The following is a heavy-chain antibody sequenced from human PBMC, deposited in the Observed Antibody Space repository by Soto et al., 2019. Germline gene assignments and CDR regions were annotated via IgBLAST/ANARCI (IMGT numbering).Heavy chain of an antibody. CDR2: IYWNDDK. CDR3: AHSVYNWNYVDY. Sequence: QITLKESGPTLVKPTQTLPLTCTFSGFSLSTSGVGGGWIRQPPGKALEWLALIYWNDDKRYSPSLKSRLTITNGTSNNQVVLTLTNMDPVDTATYYCAHSVYNWNYVDYWGQGTLVTVSS. V-gene: IGHV2-5*01. CDR1: GFSLSTSGVG. J-gene: IGHJ4*02. D-gene: IGHD1-20*01.